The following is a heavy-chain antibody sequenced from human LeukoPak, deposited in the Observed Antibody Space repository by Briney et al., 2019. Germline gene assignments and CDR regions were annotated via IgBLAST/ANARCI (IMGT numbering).Heavy chain of an antibody. CDR2: INSDGRST. D-gene: IGHD4-17*01. CDR3: ARDLEDYGDYGDY. J-gene: IGHJ4*02. Sequence: GRSLRPSCPPYGFTFSSHWMHCVRHAPGKVLVWVSCINSDGRSTIYADSVKARFTISRDNAKNTLYLQMNSLSAEDTAVYYCARDLEDYGDYGDYWGQGTLVTVSS. CDR1: GFTFSSHW. V-gene: IGHV3-74*01.